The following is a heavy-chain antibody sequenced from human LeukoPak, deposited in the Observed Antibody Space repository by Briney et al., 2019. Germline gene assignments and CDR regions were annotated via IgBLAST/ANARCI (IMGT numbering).Heavy chain of an antibody. Sequence: SVKVSCKASGGTFSSYAISWVRQAPGQGLEWMGGIIPIFGTANYAQKFQGRVTITADESTSTAYMELSSLRSEDTAVYYCARDGWGSTGSLDYWGQGTLVTVSS. J-gene: IGHJ4*02. V-gene: IGHV1-69*01. CDR3: ARDGWGSTGSLDY. CDR2: IIPIFGTA. D-gene: IGHD1-14*01. CDR1: GGTFSSYA.